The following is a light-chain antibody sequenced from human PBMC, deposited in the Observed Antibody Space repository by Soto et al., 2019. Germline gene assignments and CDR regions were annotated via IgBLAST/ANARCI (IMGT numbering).Light chain of an antibody. CDR3: QQYGSSPIT. V-gene: IGKV3-20*01. CDR1: QSIFGSY. Sequence: EIVMTQSPATLSVSPGQSATLSCRASQSIFGSYLAWYQQKPGQTPRLLISGASSRATGIPDRFSGSGSGTDFTLTISRLEPEDFAVYYCQQYGSSPITFGQGTRLEIK. J-gene: IGKJ5*01. CDR2: GAS.